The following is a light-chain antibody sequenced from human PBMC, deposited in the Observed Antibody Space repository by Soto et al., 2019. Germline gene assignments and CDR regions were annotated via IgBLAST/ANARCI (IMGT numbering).Light chain of an antibody. V-gene: IGLV4-60*03. CDR2: LEGSGSY. CDR3: ETWDSNTHRVV. J-gene: IGLJ2*01. Sequence: QPVLTQSSSASASLGSSVKLTCTLSSGHSSYIIAWHQQQPGKAPRYLMKLEGSGSYNKGSGVPDRFSGSSSGADRYLTISNLQSEDEADYYCETWDSNTHRVVFGGGTKLTVL. CDR1: SGHSSYI.